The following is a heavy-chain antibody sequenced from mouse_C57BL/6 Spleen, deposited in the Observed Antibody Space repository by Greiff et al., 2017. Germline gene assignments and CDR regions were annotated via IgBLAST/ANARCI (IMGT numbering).Heavy chain of an antibody. J-gene: IGHJ3*01. CDR3: ARHGAGTSWFAY. V-gene: IGHV5-12*01. CDR2: ISNGGGST. Sequence: EVKLVESGGGLVQPGGSLKLSCAASGFTFSDYYMYWVRQTPEKRLEWVAYISNGGGSTYYPDTVKGRFTISRDNAKNTLYLQMSRLKSEDTAMYYCARHGAGTSWFAYWGQGTLVTVSA. D-gene: IGHD4-1*01. CDR1: GFTFSDYY.